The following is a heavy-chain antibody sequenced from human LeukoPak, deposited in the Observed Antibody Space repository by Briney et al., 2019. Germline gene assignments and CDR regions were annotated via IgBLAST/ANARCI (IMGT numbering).Heavy chain of an antibody. CDR3: ARNGVGSGSYEPASYYYYMDV. J-gene: IGHJ6*03. D-gene: IGHD3-10*01. V-gene: IGHV1-46*01. CDR1: GYTFTSYY. Sequence: GASVKVSCKASGYTFTSYYIHWVRQAPRQGLEWMGIINPSGGGTTYAQKFQGRVTMTRDTSTTTVHMELSSLRSEDTAVYHCARNGVGSGSYEPASYYYYMDVWGKGTTVTVSS. CDR2: INPSGGGT.